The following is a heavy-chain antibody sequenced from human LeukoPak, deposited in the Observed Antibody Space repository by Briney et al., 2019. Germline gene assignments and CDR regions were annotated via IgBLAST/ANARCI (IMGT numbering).Heavy chain of an antibody. Sequence: ASVKVSCRASGYTFTSYYMHWVRQAPGEGLEWMGIINPSGGSTSYAQKFQGRVTMTRDTSTSTVYMELSSLRSEDTAVYYCAREWELWYYFDYWGQGTLVTVSS. D-gene: IGHD1-26*01. CDR3: AREWELWYYFDY. V-gene: IGHV1-46*01. J-gene: IGHJ4*02. CDR1: GYTFTSYY. CDR2: INPSGGST.